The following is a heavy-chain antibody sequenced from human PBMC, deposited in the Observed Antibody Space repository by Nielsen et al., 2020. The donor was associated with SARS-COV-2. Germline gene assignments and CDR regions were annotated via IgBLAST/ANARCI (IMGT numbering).Heavy chain of an antibody. Sequence: ASVKVSCKASGYTFTSYYMHWVRQAPGQRLEWMGWINAGNGNTKYSQKFQGRVTITRDTSASTAYMELSSLRSEDTAVYYCARDYYDFWSGYYPYEFDYWGQGTLVTVSS. V-gene: IGHV1-3*01. D-gene: IGHD3-3*01. CDR3: ARDYYDFWSGYYPYEFDY. J-gene: IGHJ4*02. CDR2: INAGNGNT. CDR1: GYTFTSYY.